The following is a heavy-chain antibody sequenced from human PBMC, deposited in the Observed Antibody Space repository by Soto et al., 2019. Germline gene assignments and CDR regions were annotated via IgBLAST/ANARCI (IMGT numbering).Heavy chain of an antibody. D-gene: IGHD1-26*01. CDR1: GFTFSAHY. CDR2: IKNKANSYTT. Sequence: EVQLVESGGGLVQPGGSLRLSCAASGFTFSAHYMDWVRQAPGKGLEWVGRIKNKANSYTTEYAASVEGRFTISRADSQSSLYLKMNSLKTGDTAAYYCASFSLVGPSGARYFDSLGQGSQVAVSS. CDR3: ASFSLVGPSGARYFDS. J-gene: IGHJ4*02. V-gene: IGHV3-72*01.